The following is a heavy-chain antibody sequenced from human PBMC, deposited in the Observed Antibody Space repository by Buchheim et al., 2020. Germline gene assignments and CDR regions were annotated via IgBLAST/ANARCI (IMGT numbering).Heavy chain of an antibody. CDR2: INHSGST. V-gene: IGHV4-34*01. CDR3: AFRRGYSYGFDY. CDR1: GGSFSGXY. J-gene: IGHJ4*02. Sequence: QVQLQQWGAGLLKPSETLSLTCAVYGGSFSGXYWSWIRQPPGKGLEWIGEINHSGSTNYNPSLKSRVTXSVDTSKNQFALKLSSVTAADTAVYYCAFRRGYSYGFDYWGQGTL. D-gene: IGHD5-18*01.